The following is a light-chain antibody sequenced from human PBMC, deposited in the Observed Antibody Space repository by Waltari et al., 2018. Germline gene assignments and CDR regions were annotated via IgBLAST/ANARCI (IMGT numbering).Light chain of an antibody. J-gene: IGKJ2*01. CDR3: QQSYSTPYT. CDR1: QSISSY. V-gene: IGKV1-39*01. CDR2: AAS. Sequence: DIQMTQSPSSLSASVGDRVTITCRASQSISSYVNWDQQKPGKAPKLLIYAASSLQSGVPSRFSGSGSGTDFTLTISSLQPEDFATYYCQQSYSTPYTFGQGTKLEIK.